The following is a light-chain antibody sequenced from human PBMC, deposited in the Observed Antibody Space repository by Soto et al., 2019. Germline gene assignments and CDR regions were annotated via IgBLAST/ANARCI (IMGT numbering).Light chain of an antibody. V-gene: IGKV1-5*01. J-gene: IGKJ2*01. CDR2: DVS. CDR3: QQYNTYTHT. CDR1: QTVSPW. Sequence: IQMTQTPSTLSASVGDRVTIACRASQTVSPWLAWYQQKPGKAPTLLIYDVSNLQSGVPSRFSGSGSGTEFTLTIISLQPDDFATYYCQQYNTYTHTFGQGTKLEIK.